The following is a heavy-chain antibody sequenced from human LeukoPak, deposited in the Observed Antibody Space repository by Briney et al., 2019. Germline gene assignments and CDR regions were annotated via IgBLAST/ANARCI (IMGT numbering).Heavy chain of an antibody. D-gene: IGHD4-17*01. CDR1: LYTLTRYN. V-gene: IGHV1-46*04. CDR3: ARDWADYGQFFDY. J-gene: IGHJ4*02. Sequence: SRMASLYTLTRYNMYWVRQALGRVGEWVGMIDHSDGTITYTQMLQDRDTMTRETATSTFSIELSRQGSADTHVYNCARDWADYGQFFDYWGQGTLVTVSS. CDR2: IDHSDGTI.